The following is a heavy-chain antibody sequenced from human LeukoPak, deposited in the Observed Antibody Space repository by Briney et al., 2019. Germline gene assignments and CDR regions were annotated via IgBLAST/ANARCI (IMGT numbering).Heavy chain of an antibody. Sequence: SGTPFPTRPCPGGSISSFFWGWIRQPPRKGLEGVGVFYYSGSTNYNPSLKSRVTISVDTSKNQFSLKLSSVTAADTAVYYCARARGPDYYGSGSHFDYWGQGTLVTVSS. CDR1: GGSISSFF. CDR2: FYYSGST. CDR3: ARARGPDYYGSGSHFDY. D-gene: IGHD3-10*01. J-gene: IGHJ4*02. V-gene: IGHV4-59*12.